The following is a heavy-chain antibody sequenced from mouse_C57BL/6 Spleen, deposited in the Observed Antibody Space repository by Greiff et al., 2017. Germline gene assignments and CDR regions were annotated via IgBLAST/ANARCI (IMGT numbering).Heavy chain of an antibody. V-gene: IGHV1-81*01. D-gene: IGHD1-1*01. Sequence: VQLQQSGAELARPGASVKLSCKASGYTFTSYGISWVKQRTGQGLEWIGEIYPRSGNTYYNEKFKGKATLTADKSSRTAYMELRSLTSEDSAVYFCARSPFITTVVEINYAMDYWGQGTSVTVSS. CDR3: ARSPFITTVVEINYAMDY. CDR1: GYTFTSYG. J-gene: IGHJ4*01. CDR2: IYPRSGNT.